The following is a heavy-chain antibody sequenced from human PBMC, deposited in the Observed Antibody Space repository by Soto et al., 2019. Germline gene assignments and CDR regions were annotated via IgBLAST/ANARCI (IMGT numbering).Heavy chain of an antibody. D-gene: IGHD3-10*01. CDR1: GGTLSDQG. CDR3: ARGVYGSGTYYTGPSAFDI. J-gene: IGHJ3*02. Sequence: QVQLEQSGAEVKKPGSSVKVSCKASGGTLSDQGVAWLRQAPGQGLEWMGGTIPVFNTAKYAQKFQGRVTVPADNFTNIAYRELGSLRSENTACYFCARGVYGSGTYYTGPSAFDIWGQGTMVIVSS. CDR2: TIPVFNTA. V-gene: IGHV1-69*06.